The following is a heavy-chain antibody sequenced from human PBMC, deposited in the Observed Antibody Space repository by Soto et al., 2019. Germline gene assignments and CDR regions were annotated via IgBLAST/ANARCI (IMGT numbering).Heavy chain of an antibody. J-gene: IGHJ4*02. Sequence: GRSLRLSCAPSAFPFSSYAMHWVRQAPGKGLEWVAVISYDGSNKYYADSVKGRFTISRDNSKNTLYLQMNSLRAEDTAVYYCATNGDYRDFDYWGQGTLVTVSS. D-gene: IGHD4-17*01. V-gene: IGHV3-30-3*01. CDR3: ATNGDYRDFDY. CDR2: ISYDGSNK. CDR1: AFPFSSYA.